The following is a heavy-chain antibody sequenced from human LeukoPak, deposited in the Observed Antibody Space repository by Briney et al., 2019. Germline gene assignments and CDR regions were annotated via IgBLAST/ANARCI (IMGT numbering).Heavy chain of an antibody. D-gene: IGHD3-16*01. CDR1: GHTFTSYG. CDR2: ISAYNGNT. CDR3: ARVGLGGKGENHVDY. Sequence: ASVKVSCKASGHTFTSYGISWVRQAPGQGLEWMGWISAYNGNTNYAQKLQGRVTMTTDTSTSTAYMELRSLRSDDTAVYYCARVGLGGKGENHVDYWGQGTLVTVSS. J-gene: IGHJ4*02. V-gene: IGHV1-18*04.